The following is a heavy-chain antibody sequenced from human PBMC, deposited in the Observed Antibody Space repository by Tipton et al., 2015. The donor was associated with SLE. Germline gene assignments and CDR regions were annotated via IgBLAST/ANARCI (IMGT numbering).Heavy chain of an antibody. D-gene: IGHD6-19*01. CDR3: ASSPAASSSGWYNL. Sequence: TLSLTCTVSGGSITSCYWSWIRQPPGKGLERIGYVYFSGSTNYNPSLESRVTISEDTSENLVSLKLRSLTAADTAVYYCASSPAASSSGWYNLWGQGTRVTVSS. CDR2: VYFSGST. J-gene: IGHJ5*02. CDR1: GGSITSCY. V-gene: IGHV4-4*09.